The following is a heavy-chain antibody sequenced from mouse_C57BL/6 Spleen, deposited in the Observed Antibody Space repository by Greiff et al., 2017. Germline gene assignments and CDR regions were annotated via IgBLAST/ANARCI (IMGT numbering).Heavy chain of an antibody. D-gene: IGHD2-4*01. CDR2: IWRGGST. CDR1: GFSLTSYG. Sequence: QVHVKQSGPGLVQPSPSLSITCTVSGFSLTSYGVHWVRQSPGKGLEWLGVIWRGGSTDYNAAFMSRLSITKDNSKSQVFFKRNSRQADDTAICYWAKREGNYEAGDYAMDYWGQGTSVTVSS. J-gene: IGHJ4*01. V-gene: IGHV2-5*01. CDR3: AKREGNYEAGDYAMDY.